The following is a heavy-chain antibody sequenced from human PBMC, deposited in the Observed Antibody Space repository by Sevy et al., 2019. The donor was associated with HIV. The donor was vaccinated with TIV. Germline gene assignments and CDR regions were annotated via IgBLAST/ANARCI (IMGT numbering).Heavy chain of an antibody. D-gene: IGHD6-13*01. CDR2: IIAISGTT. J-gene: IGHJ5*02. Sequence: ASVKVSCKTSGATFSGYSISWLRQAPGQGLEWMGGIIAISGTTNYLQRFQGRITITADVSTRTVYMELRSLRIEDTAIYFCARDRDRGYFDPWGQGTLVTVSS. CDR1: GATFSGYS. V-gene: IGHV1-69*13. CDR3: ARDRDRGYFDP.